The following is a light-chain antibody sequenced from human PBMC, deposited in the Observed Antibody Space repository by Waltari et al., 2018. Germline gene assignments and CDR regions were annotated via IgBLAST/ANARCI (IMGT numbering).Light chain of an antibody. CDR2: GIS. V-gene: IGKV3-15*01. J-gene: IGKJ1*01. CDR3: QQYHQWWT. Sequence: EIVMTQSPATLSVSPGERVTLSCRASQSIGTDLAWYQQKPGQAPRLLIYGISFRATGVPARFSGSVSATEFTLTMSSLLSEDFAVYYCQQYHQWWTFGQGTKVEIK. CDR1: QSIGTD.